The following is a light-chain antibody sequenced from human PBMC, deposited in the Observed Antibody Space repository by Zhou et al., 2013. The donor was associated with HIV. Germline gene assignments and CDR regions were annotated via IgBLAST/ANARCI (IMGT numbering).Light chain of an antibody. V-gene: IGKV1-5*03. Sequence: DIQMTQSPSTLSASVGDRVTITCRASQSISSWLAWYQQKPGKAPKLLIYKASSLESGVPSRFSGSGSGTEFTLTISSLQPDECATYFCQQYNTYPITFGQGTRLEI. J-gene: IGKJ5*01. CDR2: KAS. CDR3: QQYNTYPIT. CDR1: QSISSW.